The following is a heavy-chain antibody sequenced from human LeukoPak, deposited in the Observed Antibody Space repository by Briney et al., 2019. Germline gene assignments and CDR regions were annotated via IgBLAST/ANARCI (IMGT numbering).Heavy chain of an antibody. Sequence: GGSLRLSCVASGFPFEIYWMSWVRQGPGKGPEWVANIKSDGSEEYYADSVKGRLTVSRDNAKNSLFLQMNSLRVEDTAVYYCAKEKTVAGWYFDLWGRGTLVTVSS. V-gene: IGHV3-7*01. CDR1: GFPFEIYW. J-gene: IGHJ2*01. CDR3: AKEKTVAGWYFDL. D-gene: IGHD6-19*01. CDR2: IKSDGSEE.